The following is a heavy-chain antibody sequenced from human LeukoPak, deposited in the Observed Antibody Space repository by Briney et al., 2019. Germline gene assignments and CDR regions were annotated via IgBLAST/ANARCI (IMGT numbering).Heavy chain of an antibody. Sequence: ASVKVSCKASGYTFSSYYMHWVRQAPGQGLEWMGIINPSGGSTKYAQKFQGRVTMTRDTSTSTVYMELSSLRSEDTAVYYCARDRTDYYDSSGYHDYWGQGTLVTVSS. CDR3: ARDRTDYYDSSGYHDY. CDR1: GYTFSSYY. J-gene: IGHJ4*02. CDR2: INPSGGST. D-gene: IGHD3-22*01. V-gene: IGHV1-46*01.